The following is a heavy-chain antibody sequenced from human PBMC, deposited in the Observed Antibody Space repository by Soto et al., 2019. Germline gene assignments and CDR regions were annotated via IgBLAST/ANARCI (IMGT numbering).Heavy chain of an antibody. Sequence: QVQLMQSGAEVKKPGASVKVSCKASGDTFTDYYIHWVRQAPGQGLEWMGTVNPSGGHTTYAQHFPGGVTMTRDPSTSTLYMELTSLTSDDTAIYYCARGGHVVVVTAALDYWGQGTLVTVYS. CDR2: VNPSGGHT. J-gene: IGHJ4*02. V-gene: IGHV1-46*01. D-gene: IGHD2-21*02. CDR1: GDTFTDYY. CDR3: ARGGHVVVVTAALDY.